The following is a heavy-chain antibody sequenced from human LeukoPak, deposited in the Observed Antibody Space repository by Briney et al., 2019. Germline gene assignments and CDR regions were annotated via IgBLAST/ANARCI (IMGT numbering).Heavy chain of an antibody. V-gene: IGHV3-7*01. CDR1: GFTFSSYW. CDR2: IKQDGSEK. D-gene: IGHD3-9*01. J-gene: IGHJ3*02. CDR3: ARTYDILTGYYKVPDAFDI. Sequence: TGGSLRLSCAASGFTFSSYWMSWVRQAPGKGLEWVANIKQDGSEKYYMDSVKGRFTISRDNAKNSLYLQMNSLRAEDTAVYYCARTYDILTGYYKVPDAFDIWGQGTMVTVSS.